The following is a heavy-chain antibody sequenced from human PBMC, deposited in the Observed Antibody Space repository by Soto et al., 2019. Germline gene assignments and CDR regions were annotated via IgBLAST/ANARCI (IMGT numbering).Heavy chain of an antibody. Sequence: SETLSLTCTVSGGSISSYYWSWIRQPAGKGMEWIGRIHTTDGTNYNPSLTSRVTMSIDTSNNQFSLKLSSLTAADTAVYYCARALSSAAGLYFDFWGQGTLVTVSS. V-gene: IGHV4-4*07. CDR1: GGSISSYY. CDR2: IHTTDGT. D-gene: IGHD6-13*01. J-gene: IGHJ4*02. CDR3: ARALSSAAGLYFDF.